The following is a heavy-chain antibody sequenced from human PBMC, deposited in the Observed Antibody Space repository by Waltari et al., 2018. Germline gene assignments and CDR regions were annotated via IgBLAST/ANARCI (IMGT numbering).Heavy chain of an antibody. CDR2: ISSSGTTI. CDR3: ARVYGSGNTGGFFDY. V-gene: IGHV3-48*03. Sequence: EVQLVESGGGLVQPGGSLRLSCAASRFTFSNYEMNWVRQAPGKGLEWVSYISSSGTTIYYADSVKGRFTISRDNAKNSLYLQMNSLRADDTAVYYCARVYGSGNTGGFFDYWGQGTLVTVSS. J-gene: IGHJ4*02. CDR1: RFTFSNYE. D-gene: IGHD3-10*01.